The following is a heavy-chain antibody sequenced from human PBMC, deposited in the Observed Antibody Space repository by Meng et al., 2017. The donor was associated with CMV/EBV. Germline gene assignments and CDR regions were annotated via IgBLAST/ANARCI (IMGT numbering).Heavy chain of an antibody. CDR3: ARSGYCSSTSCYTAYGMDV. D-gene: IGHD2-2*02. CDR1: GYSFTSYW. Sequence: KVSCKGSGYSFTSYWIGWVRQMPGKGLEWMGIIYPGDSDTRYSPSFQGQVTISADKSISTVYLQWSSLKASDTAMYYCARSGYCSSTSCYTAYGMDVWGQGTTVTVSS. J-gene: IGHJ6*02. V-gene: IGHV5-51*01. CDR2: IYPGDSDT.